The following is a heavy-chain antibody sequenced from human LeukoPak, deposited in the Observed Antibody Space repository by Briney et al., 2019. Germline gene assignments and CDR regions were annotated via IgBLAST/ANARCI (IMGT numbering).Heavy chain of an antibody. V-gene: IGHV4-30-2*01. CDR2: IYHSGST. J-gene: IGHJ5*02. D-gene: IGHD3-9*01. CDR1: GGSISSGGYY. CDR3: ASLVLRYFDWLPNWFDP. Sequence: SQTLSLTCTVSGGSISSGGYYWSWIRQPPGKGLEWIGYIYHSGSTYYNPSLKSRVTISVDRSKNQFSLKLSSVTAADTAVYXXASLVLRYFDWLPNWFDPWSQGTLVTVSS.